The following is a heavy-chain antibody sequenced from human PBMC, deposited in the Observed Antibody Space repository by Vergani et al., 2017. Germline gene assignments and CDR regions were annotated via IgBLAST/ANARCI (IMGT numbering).Heavy chain of an antibody. CDR2: ISGSGGST. D-gene: IGHD2-2*01. CDR1: GFTFNHYA. CDR3: AKDGRGYCSSTSCDARYYYYYMDV. Sequence: EVQLLESGGDLVQPGGSLRLSCAASGFTFNHYAMNWVRQAPGKGLEWVSGISGSGGSTYYAGSVKGRFTISRDNSKNTLYLQMNSLRAEDTAVYYCAKDGRGYCSSTSCDARYYYYYMDVWGKGTTVTVSS. V-gene: IGHV3-23*01. J-gene: IGHJ6*03.